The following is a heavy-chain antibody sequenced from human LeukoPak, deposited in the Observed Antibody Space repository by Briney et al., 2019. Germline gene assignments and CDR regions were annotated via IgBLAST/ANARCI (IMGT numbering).Heavy chain of an antibody. CDR3: ARPISGWTDY. V-gene: IGHV3-66*04. D-gene: IGHD6-19*01. CDR1: GFTVSSNY. J-gene: IGHJ4*02. Sequence: GGSLRLSCAASGFTVSSNYMSWVRQAPGKGLEWVSVIYSGGSTYYADSVKGRFTISRDNSKNTLYLQMSSLRAEDTAVYYCARPISGWTDYWGQGTLVTVSS. CDR2: IYSGGST.